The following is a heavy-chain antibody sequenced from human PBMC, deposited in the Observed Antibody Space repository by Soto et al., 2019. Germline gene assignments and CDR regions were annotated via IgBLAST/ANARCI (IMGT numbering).Heavy chain of an antibody. Sequence: GGSLRLSCTASGFILSSHAMHWVRQAPGKGLEWVAITSYDGSNKYHADSVKGRFTISRDNSKNTLSLQMNSLRAEDTAVYYCARDSIRNYYGSGSPRFPLDYWGQGTLVTVSS. CDR2: TSYDGSNK. CDR3: ARDSIRNYYGSGSPRFPLDY. D-gene: IGHD3-10*01. CDR1: GFILSSHA. V-gene: IGHV3-30-3*01. J-gene: IGHJ4*02.